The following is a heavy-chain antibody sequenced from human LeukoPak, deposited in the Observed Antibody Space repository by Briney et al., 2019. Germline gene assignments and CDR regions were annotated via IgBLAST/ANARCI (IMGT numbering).Heavy chain of an antibody. CDR3: ARDGDGYISPWTFDS. CDR2: ISSSSSGM. D-gene: IGHD5-24*01. V-gene: IGHV3-21*01. J-gene: IGHJ3*02. CDR1: GFTFSSYS. Sequence: GGSLILSCAASGFTFSSYSMDWVRQAPGKGLEWVSSISSSSSGMYYADSVKGRFTISRDNAKNSVYLQMDSLRAEDTAVYYCARDGDGYISPWTFDSWGQGTLVTVSS.